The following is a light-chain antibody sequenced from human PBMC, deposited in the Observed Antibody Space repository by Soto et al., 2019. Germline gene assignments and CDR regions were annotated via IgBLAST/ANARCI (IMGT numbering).Light chain of an antibody. J-gene: IGLJ3*02. Sequence: QSALTQPASVSGSPGQSIAISCTGTSSDVGGYNYVSWYQHHPGKAPKVVIYDVSSRPSGVSDRFSGSKSGNTASLTISGLQDEDEADYYCSSYASATTPVVGGGTKLTVL. CDR3: SSYASATTPV. CDR2: DVS. V-gene: IGLV2-14*03. CDR1: SSDVGGYNY.